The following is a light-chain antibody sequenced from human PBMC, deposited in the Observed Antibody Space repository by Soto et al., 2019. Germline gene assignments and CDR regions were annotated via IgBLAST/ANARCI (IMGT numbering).Light chain of an antibody. Sequence: DIQMTHSPSTLSASVVDRFAITCRASQSISDRLAWYQRKPGKAPKLLIFDASSLESGVPSRFSGSGSGTEFTLTISSLQPDDFATYYCQHYSLVWAFGQGTKVDIK. CDR1: QSISDR. J-gene: IGKJ1*01. CDR3: QHYSLVWA. V-gene: IGKV1-5*01. CDR2: DAS.